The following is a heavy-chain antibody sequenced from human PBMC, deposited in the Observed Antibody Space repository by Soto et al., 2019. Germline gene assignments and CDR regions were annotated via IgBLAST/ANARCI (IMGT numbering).Heavy chain of an antibody. V-gene: IGHV3-21*01. CDR2: ISSSSSYI. D-gene: IGHD2-21*01. CDR1: GFTFSSYS. CDR3: ARDVISGPYSDY. J-gene: IGHJ4*02. Sequence: EVQLVESGGGLVKPGGSLRLSCAASGFTFSSYSMNWVRQAPGKGLEWVSSISSSSSYIYYADSVKGRFTISRDNAKNSLYLQMNSLRAEDTAVYYCARDVISGPYSDYWGQGTLVTVSS.